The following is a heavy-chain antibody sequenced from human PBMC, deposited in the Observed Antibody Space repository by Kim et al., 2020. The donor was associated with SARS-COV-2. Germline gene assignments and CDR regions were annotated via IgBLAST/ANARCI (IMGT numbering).Heavy chain of an antibody. CDR1: GYTFTSYD. D-gene: IGHD3-10*01. CDR3: ARGGDLDYYGSEHPNWFDP. CDR2: MNPNSGNT. V-gene: IGHV1-8*01. J-gene: IGHJ5*02. Sequence: ASVKVSCKASGYTFTSYDINWVRQATGQGLEWMGWMNPNSGNTGYAQKFQGRVTMTRNTSISTAYMELSSLRSEDTAVYYCARGGDLDYYGSEHPNWFDPWGQGTLVTVSS.